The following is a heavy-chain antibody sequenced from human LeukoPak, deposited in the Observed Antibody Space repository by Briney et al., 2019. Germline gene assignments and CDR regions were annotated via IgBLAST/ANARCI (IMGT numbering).Heavy chain of an antibody. Sequence: TGGSLRLSCVASGLTFSNAWMSWVRQGPGKGLEWVGHIKSKTDGETADYAAPVKGRFTISRDDSKNTLYLQMNSLRAEDTAVYYCASGDSSSWPPQPTFDYWGQGTLVTVSS. D-gene: IGHD6-13*01. CDR1: GLTFSNAW. CDR3: ASGDSSSWPPQPTFDY. CDR2: IKSKTDGETA. V-gene: IGHV3-15*05. J-gene: IGHJ4*02.